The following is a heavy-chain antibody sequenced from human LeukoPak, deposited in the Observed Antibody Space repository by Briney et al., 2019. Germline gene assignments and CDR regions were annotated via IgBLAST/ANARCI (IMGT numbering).Heavy chain of an antibody. CDR1: GGSISSSGYY. V-gene: IGHV4-39*01. D-gene: IGHD5-24*01. J-gene: IGHJ4*02. CDR3: ARLRGLEMATISYFDY. Sequence: SETLSLTCTVSGGSISSSGYYWGWIRQPPGKGLEWIGSIYYSGSTYYNPSLKSRATISVDTSKNQFSLKLSSVTAADTAVYYCARLRGLEMATISYFDYWGQGTLVTVSS. CDR2: IYYSGST.